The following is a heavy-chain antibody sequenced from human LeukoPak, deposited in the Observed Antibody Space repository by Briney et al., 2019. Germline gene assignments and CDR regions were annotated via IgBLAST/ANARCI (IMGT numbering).Heavy chain of an antibody. CDR2: TSYRSRWYN. J-gene: IGHJ4*02. CDR3: ARDFGTSSTAFDY. V-gene: IGHV6-1*01. D-gene: IGHD2-2*01. CDR1: GDSVSNNNAA. Sequence: PSQTLSLTCAISGDSVSNNNAAWNWIRQSPSRGLEWLGRTSYRSRWYNGYAVSVKDRITINADTSKNQLSLQLRSVTPEDTAVYYCARDFGTSSTAFDYWGQGTLVTVSS.